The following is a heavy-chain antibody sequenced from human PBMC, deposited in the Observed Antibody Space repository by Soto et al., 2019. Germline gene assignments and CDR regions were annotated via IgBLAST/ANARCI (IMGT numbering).Heavy chain of an antibody. J-gene: IGHJ5*02. V-gene: IGHV4-59*01. D-gene: IGHD3-3*01. CDR1: GGSISSYY. CDR2: IYYSGST. CDR3: ARGKDITIFGVAMYNWFDP. Sequence: SETLSLTCTVSGGSISSYYWSWIRQPPGKGLEWIGYIYYSGSTNYNPSLKSRVTISVDTSKNQFSLKLSSVTAADTAVYYCARGKDITIFGVAMYNWFDPWGQGTLVTVSS.